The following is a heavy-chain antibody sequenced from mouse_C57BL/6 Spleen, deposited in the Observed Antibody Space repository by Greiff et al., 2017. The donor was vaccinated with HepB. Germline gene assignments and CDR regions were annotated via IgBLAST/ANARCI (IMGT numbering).Heavy chain of an antibody. D-gene: IGHD1-1*01. J-gene: IGHJ1*03. Sequence: VKLQQPGTELVKPGASVKLSCKASGYTFTSYWMHWVKQRPGQGLEWIGNINPSNGGTNYNEKFKSKATLTVDKSSSTAYMQLSSLTSEDSAVYYCARGIGSDWYFDVWGTGTTVTVSS. V-gene: IGHV1-53*01. CDR2: INPSNGGT. CDR3: ARGIGSDWYFDV. CDR1: GYTFTSYW.